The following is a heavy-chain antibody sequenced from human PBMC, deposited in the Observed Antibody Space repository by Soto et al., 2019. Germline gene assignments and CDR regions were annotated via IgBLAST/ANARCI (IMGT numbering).Heavy chain of an antibody. V-gene: IGHV4-4*07. Sequence: KPWETLSLTCTVSGGSISNYYCNWIRQPAGKGLEWIGRIDTSGSTNYNPSLKSRVTMSVDTSKQEFSLKLSSVTAADTALYFCARGGQDFWSGPFDYWGRGALVTVSS. CDR3: ARGGQDFWSGPFDY. CDR1: GGSISNYY. J-gene: IGHJ4*02. CDR2: IDTSGST. D-gene: IGHD3-3*01.